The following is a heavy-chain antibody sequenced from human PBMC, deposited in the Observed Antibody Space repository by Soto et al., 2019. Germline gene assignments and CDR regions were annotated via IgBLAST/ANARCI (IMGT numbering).Heavy chain of an antibody. CDR1: GYTFTSYA. J-gene: IGHJ4*02. CDR2: INAGNGNT. D-gene: IGHD3-9*01. CDR3: ARNYDILTGYYHFDY. V-gene: IGHV1-3*01. Sequence: ASVKVSCKASGYTFTSYAMHCVRQAPGQRLEWMGWINAGNGNTKYSQKFQGRVTITRDTSASTAYMELSSLRSEDTAVYYCARNYDILTGYYHFDYWGQGTLVTVSS.